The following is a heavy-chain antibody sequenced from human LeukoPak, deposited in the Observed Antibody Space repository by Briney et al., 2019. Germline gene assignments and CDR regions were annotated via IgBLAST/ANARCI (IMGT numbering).Heavy chain of an antibody. CDR3: ARAHLLYCSSTSCYFDAFDI. J-gene: IGHJ3*02. Sequence: GGSLRLSCAASGFTFSSYSMNWVRQAPGKGLQGVSSISSSSYIYYADSVKGRFTISRDNAKNSLYLQMNSLRAEATAVYYCARAHLLYCSSTSCYFDAFDIWGQGTMVTVSS. D-gene: IGHD2-2*01. V-gene: IGHV3-21*01. CDR2: ISSSSYI. CDR1: GFTFSSYS.